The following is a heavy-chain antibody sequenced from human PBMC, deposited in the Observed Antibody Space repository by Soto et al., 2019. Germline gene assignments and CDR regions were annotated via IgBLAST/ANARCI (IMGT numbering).Heavy chain of an antibody. J-gene: IGHJ5*02. CDR1: GGSISSYY. D-gene: IGHD6-13*01. CDR3: ARDLAAAGRIDP. Sequence: WETLSLTCTVSGGSISSYYWSWIRQPAGKGLEWIGRIYTSGSTNYNPSLKSRVTISVDTSKNQFSLKLSSVTAADTAVYYCARDLAAAGRIDPWGQGTLVTVSS. CDR2: IYTSGST. V-gene: IGHV4-4*07.